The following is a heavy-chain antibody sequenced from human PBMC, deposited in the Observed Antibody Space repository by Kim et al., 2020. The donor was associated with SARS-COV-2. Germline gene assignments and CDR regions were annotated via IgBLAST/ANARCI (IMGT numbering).Heavy chain of an antibody. CDR2: INHSGST. D-gene: IGHD2-2*01. CDR3: ARGLGGQVVPAAKLGYAFDI. J-gene: IGHJ3*02. Sequence: SETLSLTCAVYGGSFSGYYWSWIRQPPGKGLEWIGEINHSGSTNYNPSLKSRVTISVDTSKNQFSLKLSSVTAADTAVYYCARGLGGQVVPAAKLGYAFDIWGQGTMVTVSS. V-gene: IGHV4-34*01. CDR1: GGSFSGYY.